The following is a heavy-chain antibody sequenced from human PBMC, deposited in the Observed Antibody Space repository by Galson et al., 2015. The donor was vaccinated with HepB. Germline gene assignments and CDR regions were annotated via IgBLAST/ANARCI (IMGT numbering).Heavy chain of an antibody. D-gene: IGHD1-7*01. CDR1: GYSFSNYG. V-gene: IGHV1-18*01. Sequence: SCKASGYSFSNYGLSWIRQAPGPGLEWLGWFSGYDGSTNYAQKFQGRVTMTADASTGTAYLELRNLRSDDTAEYYCARDSRLELRLNNYFSYGMVVWGQGGAVTVSS. CDR2: FSGYDGST. CDR3: ARDSRLELRLNNYFSYGMVV. J-gene: IGHJ6*02.